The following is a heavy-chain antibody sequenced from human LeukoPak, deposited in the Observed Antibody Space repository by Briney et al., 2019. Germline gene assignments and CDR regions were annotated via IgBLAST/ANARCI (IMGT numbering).Heavy chain of an antibody. Sequence: GGSLRLSCAASGFTFSSYEMNWVRQAPGKGLEWVSYISSSGSTIYYADSVKGRFTISRDNAKNSLYLQMNSLRAEDTAVYYCAREISSWSNEYYFDYWGQGTLVTVSS. CDR1: GFTFSSYE. J-gene: IGHJ4*02. CDR3: AREISSWSNEYYFDY. D-gene: IGHD6-6*01. V-gene: IGHV3-48*03. CDR2: ISSSGSTI.